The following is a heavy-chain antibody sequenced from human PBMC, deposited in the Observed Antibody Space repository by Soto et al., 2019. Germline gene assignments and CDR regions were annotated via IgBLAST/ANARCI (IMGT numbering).Heavy chain of an antibody. V-gene: IGHV3-21*01. J-gene: IGHJ4*02. CDR1: GFTFSSYS. CDR2: ISSSSSYI. Sequence: ESGGGLVTPGGSLRLSCAASGFTFSSYSMNWVRQAPGKGLEWVSSISSSSSYIYYADSVKGRFTISRDNAKNSLYLQMNSLRAEDTAVYYCARDTTRWFGVFDYWGQGTLVTVSS. D-gene: IGHD3-10*01. CDR3: ARDTTRWFGVFDY.